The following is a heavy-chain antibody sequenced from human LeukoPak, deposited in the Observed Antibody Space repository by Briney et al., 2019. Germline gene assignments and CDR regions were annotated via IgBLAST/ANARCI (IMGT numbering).Heavy chain of an antibody. J-gene: IGHJ4*02. D-gene: IGHD6-13*01. CDR1: GYTFTAYY. Sequence: ASVKVSCKASGYTFTAYYIHWVRQAPGQGLEWMGWINPNSGGTNSAPKFQGRVTMTRDTSTRTAYMELRSLRSDDTAVYYCARYSAPYSSSWYFDYWGQGTLVTVSS. CDR2: INPNSGGT. CDR3: ARYSAPYSSSWYFDY. V-gene: IGHV1-2*02.